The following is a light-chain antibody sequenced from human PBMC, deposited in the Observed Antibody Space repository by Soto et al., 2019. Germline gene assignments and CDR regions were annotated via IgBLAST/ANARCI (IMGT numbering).Light chain of an antibody. J-gene: IGKJ2*01. CDR2: KAS. CDR3: QLYNSYSYT. V-gene: IGKV1-5*03. Sequence: DIQMTQSPSTLSASVGDRVTITCRASQSISSWLAWYQQKPGKAPKLLIYKASSLESGVPSRFSGSGSGTEFTLTISSLQPDDLATYYCQLYNSYSYTFGQGTKLEIK. CDR1: QSISSW.